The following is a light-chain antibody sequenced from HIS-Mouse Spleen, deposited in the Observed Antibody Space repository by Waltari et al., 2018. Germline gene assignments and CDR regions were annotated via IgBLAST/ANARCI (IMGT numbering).Light chain of an antibody. J-gene: IGKJ2*01. V-gene: IGKV1-39*01. CDR2: AAS. Sequence: DIQMTQSPSSLPASVLDRVTIPSRASQSISSYLNWYQQKPGKALKLLIYAASSLQSGVPSRFSGSGSGTDFTLTISSLQPEDFATYYSQQSYSTPRTFGQGTKLEIK. CDR1: QSISSY. CDR3: QQSYSTPRT.